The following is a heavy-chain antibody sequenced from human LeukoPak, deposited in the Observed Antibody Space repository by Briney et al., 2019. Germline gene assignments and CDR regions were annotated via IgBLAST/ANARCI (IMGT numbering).Heavy chain of an antibody. V-gene: IGHV3-23*01. CDR1: GFTFSSYA. Sequence: PGGSLRLSCAASGFTFSSYAMSWVRQAPGKGLEWVSGMSGSGGSTYYADSVKGRFTISRDNSKNTLYLQMNTLRAEVTAVYYCAKDREYSYVYDAFDIWGQGTLVTVSS. J-gene: IGHJ3*02. D-gene: IGHD3-16*01. CDR3: AKDREYSYVYDAFDI. CDR2: MSGSGGST.